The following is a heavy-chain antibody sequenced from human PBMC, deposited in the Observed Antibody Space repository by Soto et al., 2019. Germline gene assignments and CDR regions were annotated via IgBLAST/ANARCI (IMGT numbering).Heavy chain of an antibody. J-gene: IGHJ4*02. V-gene: IGHV3-23*01. CDR3: AKDRTGGYYDSSGYYYQPGYFDY. Sequence: EVQLLESGGGLVQPGGSLRLSCAASGFTFSSYAMSWVRQAPGKGLEWVSAISGSGGSTYYADSVKGRFTISRDNSKNTLYLQMNSLRAEDTAVYYCAKDRTGGYYDSSGYYYQPGYFDYWGQGTLVTVSS. CDR1: GFTFSSYA. CDR2: ISGSGGST. D-gene: IGHD3-22*01.